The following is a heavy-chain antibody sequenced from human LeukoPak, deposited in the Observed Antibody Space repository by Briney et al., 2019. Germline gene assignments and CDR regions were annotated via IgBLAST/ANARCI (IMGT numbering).Heavy chain of an antibody. CDR1: GFTFSSYE. V-gene: IGHV3-48*03. D-gene: IGHD6-19*01. J-gene: IGHJ4*02. CDR2: ISSSCSTI. CDR3: ARDRIAVASDPFDY. Sequence: GGSLRLSCAASGFTFSSYEMNWVRQAPGKGLEWVSYISSSCSTIYYADSVKGRFTISRDNAKNSLYLQMNSLRAEDTAVYYCARDRIAVASDPFDYWGQGTLVTVSS.